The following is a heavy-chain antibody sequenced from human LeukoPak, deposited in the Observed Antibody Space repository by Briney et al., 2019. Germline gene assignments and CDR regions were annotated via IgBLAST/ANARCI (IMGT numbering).Heavy chain of an antibody. Sequence: SQTLSLTCAISGDSVSSNSVAWNWIRQSPSRGLEWLGRTYYRSKWYNDYAVSVKSRITINPDTSKNQFSLQLNSVTPEDTAVYYCARGDYYDSSGYYSRPYYYGMDVWGQGTTVTVSS. V-gene: IGHV6-1*01. CDR2: TYYRSKWYN. J-gene: IGHJ6*02. CDR1: GDSVSSNSVA. D-gene: IGHD3-22*01. CDR3: ARGDYYDSSGYYSRPYYYGMDV.